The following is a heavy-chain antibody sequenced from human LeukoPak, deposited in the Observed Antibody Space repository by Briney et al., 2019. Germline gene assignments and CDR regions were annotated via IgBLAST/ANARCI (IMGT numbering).Heavy chain of an antibody. CDR1: GYTFTDYY. D-gene: IGHD3-9*01. Sequence: ASVKVSCKSSGYTFTDYYLHWVRQAPGQGLEWMGWINPNSGGSNYAQRFQGSVTMTRDTSISTAYMELRSLRSDDTAVYYCARDEGGRLRYFDWLSTHYYYYGMDVWGQGTTVTVSS. CDR3: ARDEGGRLRYFDWLSTHYYYYGMDV. V-gene: IGHV1-2*02. CDR2: INPNSGGS. J-gene: IGHJ6*02.